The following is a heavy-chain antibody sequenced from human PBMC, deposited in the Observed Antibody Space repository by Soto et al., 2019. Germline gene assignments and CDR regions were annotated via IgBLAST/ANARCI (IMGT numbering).Heavy chain of an antibody. V-gene: IGHV4-59*01. D-gene: IGHD3-10*01. CDR3: ARDEERRGFDY. Sequence: SETLSLTCTVSGGSISSYYWSWIRQPPGKGLEWIGYIYYSGSTNYNPSLKSRVTISVDTSKNQFSLKLSSVTAADTAVYYCARDEERRGFDYWGQGTLVTVSS. CDR1: GGSISSYY. J-gene: IGHJ4*02. CDR2: IYYSGST.